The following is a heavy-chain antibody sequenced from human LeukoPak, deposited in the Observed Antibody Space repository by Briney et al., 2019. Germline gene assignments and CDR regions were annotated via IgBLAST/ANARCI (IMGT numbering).Heavy chain of an antibody. CDR3: ARETSQKGAHYMDV. CDR1: GGSITSYY. Sequence: SETLSLTCTVSGGSITSYYWSWIRQPPGKGLEWIGSIYYSGSTNYNPSLKSRVTISVDTSKNQFSLKLSSATAADTAVYYCARETSQKGAHYMDVWGKGTTITISS. D-gene: IGHD3-16*01. V-gene: IGHV4-59*01. CDR2: IYYSGST. J-gene: IGHJ6*03.